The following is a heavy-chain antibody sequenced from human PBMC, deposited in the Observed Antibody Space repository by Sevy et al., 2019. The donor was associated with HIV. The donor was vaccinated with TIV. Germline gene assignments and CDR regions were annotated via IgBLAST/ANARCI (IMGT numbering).Heavy chain of an antibody. CDR3: ARSISWYASLDS. CDR1: GRSFNNYA. Sequence: ASLKVSCKASGRSFNNYAISWVRQAPGQGLEWMGGIIPMIGTAYYVQKFQDRVTIIADESTSTAYMELSSLRSEDTAVYYCARSISWYASLDSWGQGTLVTVSS. V-gene: IGHV1-69*13. D-gene: IGHD6-13*01. J-gene: IGHJ4*02. CDR2: IIPMIGTA.